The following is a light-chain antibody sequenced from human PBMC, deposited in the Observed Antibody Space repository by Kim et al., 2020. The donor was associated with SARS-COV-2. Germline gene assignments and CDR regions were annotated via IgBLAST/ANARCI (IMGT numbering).Light chain of an antibody. CDR2: EGS. V-gene: IGLV2-23*01. CDR1: SSDVGSYNL. CDR3: CSYAGSPWV. Sequence: PGQSITISCTGTSSDVGSYNLVSWYQQHPGKAPKLMIYEGSKRPSGVSNRFSGSKSGNTASLTISGLQAEDEADYYCCSYAGSPWVFGGGTQLTVL. J-gene: IGLJ3*02.